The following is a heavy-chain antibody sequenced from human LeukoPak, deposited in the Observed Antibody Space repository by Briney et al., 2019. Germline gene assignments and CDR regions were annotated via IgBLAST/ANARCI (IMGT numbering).Heavy chain of an antibody. Sequence: SETLSLTCTVSGGSIRSSYYYWGWIRQPPGKGLEWIGSIYDSGSTYYNPSLKSRVTISVDTSKNQFSLKLNSVTAADTAVYYCARRRASQWELRPWGQGTLVTVSS. CDR2: IYDSGST. V-gene: IGHV4-39*01. CDR3: ARRRASQWELRP. J-gene: IGHJ5*02. CDR1: GGSIRSSYYY. D-gene: IGHD1-26*01.